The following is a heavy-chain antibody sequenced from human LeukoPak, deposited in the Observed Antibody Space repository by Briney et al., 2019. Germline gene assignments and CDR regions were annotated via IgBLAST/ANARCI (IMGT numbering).Heavy chain of an antibody. J-gene: IGHJ3*02. CDR1: GFTFTRYR. Sequence: GGSLRLSCTASGFTFTRYRMNWVRQAPGKGLEWVSSIRSSSSEIHYADSVKGRFTISRDNAKKSLYLQMNSLRAEDTAMYYCTIDLDLYNDAFDIWGQGTRVIVSS. CDR2: IRSSSSEI. CDR3: TIDLDLYNDAFDI. V-gene: IGHV3-21*01. D-gene: IGHD1-14*01.